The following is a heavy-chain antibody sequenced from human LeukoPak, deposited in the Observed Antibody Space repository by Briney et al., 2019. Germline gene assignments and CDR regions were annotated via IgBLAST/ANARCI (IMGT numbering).Heavy chain of an antibody. V-gene: IGHV3-30*03. D-gene: IGHD3-22*01. J-gene: IGHJ4*02. Sequence: GGSLRLSCAASGFTFSNAWMSWVRQAPGKGLEWVAVISYDGSNKYYADSVKGRFTISRDNSKNTLYLQMNSLRAEDTAVYYCARDSTTMIVVVRSPAFDYWGQGTLVTVSS. CDR3: ARDSTTMIVVVRSPAFDY. CDR2: ISYDGSNK. CDR1: GFTFSNAW.